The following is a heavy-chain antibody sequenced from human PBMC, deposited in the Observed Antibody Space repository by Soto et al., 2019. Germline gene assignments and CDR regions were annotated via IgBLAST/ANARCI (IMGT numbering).Heavy chain of an antibody. Sequence: SETLSLTCAVSGASISGSYYYWAWLRQSPGKGPEWIGSVFYTGFTSYNPSLESRVSVSVDTSKSQFSLKLSAVTAAGTAVYYCATSQKGYNWNYFDHWGQGALVTVSS. CDR3: ATSQKGYNWNYFDH. J-gene: IGHJ4*02. CDR1: GASISGSYYY. D-gene: IGHD1-20*01. CDR2: VFYTGFT. V-gene: IGHV4-39*01.